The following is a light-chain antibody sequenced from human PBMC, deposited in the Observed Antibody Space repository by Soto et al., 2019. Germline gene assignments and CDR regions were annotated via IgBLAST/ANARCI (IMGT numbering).Light chain of an antibody. J-gene: IGKJ1*01. CDR2: TAS. CDR3: QHLNNYSQT. Sequence: IQVTQTPSFLSASLGDRVTITCRASQGISSYLAWYQQKPGKAPKLLISTASTLQSGVPSRFSGSGSGTEFTLTISSLQPEDFATYYRQHLNNYSQTFAQGTKVDI. V-gene: IGKV1-9*01. CDR1: QGISSY.